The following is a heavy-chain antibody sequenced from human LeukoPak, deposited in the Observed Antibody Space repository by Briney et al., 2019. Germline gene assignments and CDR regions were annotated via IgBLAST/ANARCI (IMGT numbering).Heavy chain of an antibody. J-gene: IGHJ4*02. CDR3: ARGGRDYGDYGDTLGY. D-gene: IGHD4-17*01. CDR1: GGSISNYY. Sequence: SETLSLTCTVSGGSISNYYWSWIRQPPGKGLEWIGYIYYSGSTKYNPSLKSRVTISVDTSKNQFSLKLSSVTAADTAVYYCARGGRDYGDYGDTLGYWGQGTLVTVSS. CDR2: IYYSGST. V-gene: IGHV4-59*01.